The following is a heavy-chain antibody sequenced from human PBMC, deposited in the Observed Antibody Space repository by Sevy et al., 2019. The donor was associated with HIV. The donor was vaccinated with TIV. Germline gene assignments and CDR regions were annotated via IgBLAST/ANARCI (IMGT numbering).Heavy chain of an antibody. J-gene: IGHJ4*02. Sequence: LSLTCAASGFTFSSYGMHWVRQAPGKGLEWVAVISYDGSNKYYADSVKGRFTISRDNSKNTLYLQMNSLRAEDTAVYYCAKLGGNAYDSSGYYPYYFDYWGQGTLVTVSS. CDR3: AKLGGNAYDSSGYYPYYFDY. CDR1: GFTFSSYG. D-gene: IGHD3-22*01. V-gene: IGHV3-30*18. CDR2: ISYDGSNK.